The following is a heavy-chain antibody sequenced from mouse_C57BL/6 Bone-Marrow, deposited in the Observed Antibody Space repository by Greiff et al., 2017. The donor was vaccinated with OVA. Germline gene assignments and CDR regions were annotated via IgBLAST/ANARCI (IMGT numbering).Heavy chain of an antibody. Sequence: EVLLVESGGGLVKPGGSLKLSCAASGFTFSDYGMHWVRQAPEKGLEWVAYISRGSSTIYYADTVKGRFTISRDNAKNTLFLQMTSLRSEDTAMYYCARPPLYDGYFYFDYWGQGTTLTVSS. CDR2: ISRGSSTI. J-gene: IGHJ2*01. V-gene: IGHV5-17*01. CDR3: ARPPLYDGYFYFDY. D-gene: IGHD2-3*01. CDR1: GFTFSDYG.